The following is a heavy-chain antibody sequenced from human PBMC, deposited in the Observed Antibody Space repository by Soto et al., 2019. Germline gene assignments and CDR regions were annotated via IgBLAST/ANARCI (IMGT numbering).Heavy chain of an antibody. V-gene: IGHV4-59*01. CDR3: ARVWSGGLAFDI. CDR1: GGSISSYY. CDR2: IYYTGST. J-gene: IGHJ3*02. Sequence: QVQLQESGPGLVKPSETLSLTCTVSGGSISSYYWSWIRQPPGKGLECIGYIYYTGSTNYNPSLKSRVTMSVDTSKNQFSLKLSSVTAADTAVYYCARVWSGGLAFDIWGQGTMVTVSS. D-gene: IGHD3-10*02.